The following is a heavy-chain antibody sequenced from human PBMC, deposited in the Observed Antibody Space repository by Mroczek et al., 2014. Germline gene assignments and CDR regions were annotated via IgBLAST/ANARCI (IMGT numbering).Heavy chain of an antibody. J-gene: IGHJ4*02. CDR3: ASEPFVIAARPHYFDY. Sequence: QVQLVQSGAEVKKPGASVKVSCKASGYTFTGYYMHWVRQAPGQGLEWMGWINPNSGGTNYAQKFQGRVTMTRDTSISTAYMELSRLRSDDTAVYYCASEPFVIAARPHYFDYWGQGTLVTVSS. CDR2: INPNSGGT. CDR1: GYTFTGYY. V-gene: IGHV1-2*02. D-gene: IGHD6-6*01.